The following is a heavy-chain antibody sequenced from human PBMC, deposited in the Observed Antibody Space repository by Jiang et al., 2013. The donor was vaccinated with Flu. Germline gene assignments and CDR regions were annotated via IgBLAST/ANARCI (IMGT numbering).Heavy chain of an antibody. V-gene: IGHV1-69*01. D-gene: IGHD1-20*01. Sequence: SYAISWVRQAPGQGLEWMGGIIPIFGTANYAQKFQGRVTITADESTSTAYMELSSLRSEDTAVYYCARKITGFPSHYYYYGMDVWGQGTTVTVSS. CDR2: IIPIFGTA. CDR1: SYA. CDR3: ARKITGFPSHYYYYGMDV. J-gene: IGHJ6*02.